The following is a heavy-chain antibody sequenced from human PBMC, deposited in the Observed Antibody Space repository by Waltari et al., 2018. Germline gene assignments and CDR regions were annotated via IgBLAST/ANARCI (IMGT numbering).Heavy chain of an antibody. J-gene: IGHJ4*02. D-gene: IGHD3-3*01. CDR3: ARVPRFYDFWSGYTDY. V-gene: IGHV1-46*01. CDR2: INPSGGST. CDR1: GYTFTSYY. Sequence: QVQLVQSGAEVKKPGASVKVSCKASGYTFTSYYMHWVRQAPGQGLEWMGIINPSGGSTSYAQKFQGRDTMTRDTSTSTVYMELSSLRSEDTAVYYCARVPRFYDFWSGYTDYWGQGTLVTVSS.